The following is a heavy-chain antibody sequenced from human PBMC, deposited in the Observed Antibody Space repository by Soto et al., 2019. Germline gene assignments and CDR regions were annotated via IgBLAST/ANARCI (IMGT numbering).Heavy chain of an antibody. CDR3: TKNSAYALDY. V-gene: IGHV4-4*02. CDR2: LHHGGST. D-gene: IGHD5-12*01. CDR1: GYSINNNNL. J-gene: IGHJ4*02. Sequence: SEALSLTCDVSGYSINNNNLWSWVRQPPGGGLEWIGELHHGGSTNYNPSLESRVTFSVDISKNQFFLKLYSVTAADTAVYDCTKNSAYALDYWGQGTLVTVSS.